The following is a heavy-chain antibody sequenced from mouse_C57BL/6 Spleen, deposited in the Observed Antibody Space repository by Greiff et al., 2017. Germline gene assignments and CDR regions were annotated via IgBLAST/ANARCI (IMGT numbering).Heavy chain of an antibody. V-gene: IGHV1-63*01. CDR2: IYPGGGYT. J-gene: IGHJ2*01. CDR3: ARRYYGSFYYFDY. CDR1: GYTFTNYW. Sequence: QVQLQQSGAELVRPGTSVKMSCKASGYTFTNYWIGWAKQRPGHGLEWIGDIYPGGGYTNYNEKFKGKATLTADKSSSTAYMQFSSLTSEDSAIYYGARRYYGSFYYFDYWGQGTTLTVSS. D-gene: IGHD1-1*01.